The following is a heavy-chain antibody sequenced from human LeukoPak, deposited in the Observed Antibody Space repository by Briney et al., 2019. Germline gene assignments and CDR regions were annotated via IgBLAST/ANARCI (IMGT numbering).Heavy chain of an antibody. CDR3: AKCSGGNCYHSDDH. J-gene: IGHJ5*02. CDR2: ISSGSRYI. CDR1: GFTFSAYS. V-gene: IGHV3-21*01. D-gene: IGHD2-15*01. Sequence: NPGGSLRLSCAASGFTFSAYSMNWVRQAPGKGLEWVPSISSGSRYIYYADSVKGRFTISRDNAKDSLYLQMNSLRAEDTAVYYCAKCSGGNCYHSDDHWGQGTLVTVSP.